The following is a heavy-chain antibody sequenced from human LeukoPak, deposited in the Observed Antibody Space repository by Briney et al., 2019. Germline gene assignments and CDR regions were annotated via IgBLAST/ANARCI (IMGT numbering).Heavy chain of an antibody. J-gene: IGHJ2*01. CDR3: ARDPRYYYDSSGYYYGPFDL. V-gene: IGHV4-59*01. Sequence: SETLSLTCTVSGGSISSYYWSWIRQPPGKGLEWIGYIYYSGSTNYNPSLKSRVTISVDTSKNQFSLKLGSVTAADTAVYYCARDPRYYYDSSGYYYGPFDLWGRGTLVTVSS. D-gene: IGHD3-22*01. CDR1: GGSISSYY. CDR2: IYYSGST.